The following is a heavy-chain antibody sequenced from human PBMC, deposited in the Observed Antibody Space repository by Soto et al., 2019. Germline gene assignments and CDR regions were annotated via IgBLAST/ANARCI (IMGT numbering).Heavy chain of an antibody. Sequence: GESLKISCKGSGYSFTSYWIGWVRQMPGKGLEWKGIIYPGGSDTRYSPSYQGQVTISADKSISTAYLQWSSLKASDTAMYYCASHIRYDFWSGYQDYGMDVWGQGTTVTVSS. CDR3: ASHIRYDFWSGYQDYGMDV. J-gene: IGHJ6*02. V-gene: IGHV5-51*01. D-gene: IGHD3-3*01. CDR2: IYPGGSDT. CDR1: GYSFTSYW.